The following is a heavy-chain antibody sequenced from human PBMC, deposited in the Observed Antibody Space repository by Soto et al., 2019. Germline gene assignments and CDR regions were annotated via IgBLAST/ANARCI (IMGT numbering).Heavy chain of an antibody. J-gene: IGHJ4*02. CDR1: GVSISSDGYS. CDR2: FYHSRST. V-gene: IGHV4-30-2*01. Sequence: QLQLQESGSGLVKPSQTLSLTCAVSGVSISSDGYSWSWIRQPPGKALVWIGYFYHSRSTYYNPSPKSRVTISVDRSKTQSSLKLSSVTAADTAVYYCARPPTAWCQGTLVTVSS. CDR3: ARPPTA.